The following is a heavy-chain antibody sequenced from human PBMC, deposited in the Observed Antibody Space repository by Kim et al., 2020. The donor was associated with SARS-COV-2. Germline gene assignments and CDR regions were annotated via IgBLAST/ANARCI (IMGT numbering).Heavy chain of an antibody. Sequence: GGSLRLSCAASGFTFSDHYMDWVRQAPGKGLEWVGRTRNKANSYTTEYAASVKGRFTISRDDSKNSLYLQMNSLKTEDTAVYYCARVVTGTTFSLWGGPFDIWGQGTMVTVSS. CDR2: TRNKANSYTT. V-gene: IGHV3-72*01. CDR3: ARVVTGTTFSLWGGPFDI. D-gene: IGHD1-7*01. J-gene: IGHJ3*02. CDR1: GFTFSDHY.